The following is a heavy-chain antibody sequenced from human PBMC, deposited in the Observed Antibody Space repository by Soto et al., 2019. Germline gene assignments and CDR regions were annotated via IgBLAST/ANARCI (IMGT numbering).Heavy chain of an antibody. CDR2: INHSGST. V-gene: IGHV4-34*01. CDR1: GGSFSGYY. D-gene: IGHD3-10*01. Sequence: PSETLSLTCAVYGGSFSGYYWSWIRQPPGKGLEWIGEINHSGSTNYNPSLRSRVTISVDTSKNQFSLKLSSVTAADTAVYYCARERWAYVPYYGSGSYYRSPYYFDYWGQGTLVTVSS. CDR3: ARERWAYVPYYGSGSYYRSPYYFDY. J-gene: IGHJ4*02.